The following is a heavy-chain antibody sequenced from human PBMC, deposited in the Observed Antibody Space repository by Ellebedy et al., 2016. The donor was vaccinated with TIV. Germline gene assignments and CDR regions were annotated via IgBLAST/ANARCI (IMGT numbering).Heavy chain of an antibody. CDR3: ARYYVAVAGNDY. CDR2: INHSGST. V-gene: IGHV4-34*01. CDR1: GGSISPYY. D-gene: IGHD6-19*01. J-gene: IGHJ4*02. Sequence: MPSETLSLTCTVSGGSISPYYWSWIRQPPGKGLEWIGEINHSGSTNYNPSLKSRVTISVDTSKNQFSLKLSSVTAADTAVYYCARYYVAVAGNDYWGQGTLVTVSS.